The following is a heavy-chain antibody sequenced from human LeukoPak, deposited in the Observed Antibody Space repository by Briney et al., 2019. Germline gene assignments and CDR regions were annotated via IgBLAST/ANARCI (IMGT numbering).Heavy chain of an antibody. CDR2: INHAGGT. Sequence: PSETLSLTCAVYGGSVSFSDFYWSWIRQPPGKGLEWVAEINHAGGTNYNPSLKSRVAISVDTSKNQLSLSLSSVTAADTAVYYCAFLRFLNWHPTDWGQGTLVTVSS. V-gene: IGHV4-34*01. CDR3: AFLRFLNWHPTD. J-gene: IGHJ4*02. CDR1: GGSVSFSDFY. D-gene: IGHD3-3*01.